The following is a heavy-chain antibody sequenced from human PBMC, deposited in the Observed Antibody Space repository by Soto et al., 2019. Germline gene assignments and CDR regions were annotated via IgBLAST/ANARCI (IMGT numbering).Heavy chain of an antibody. V-gene: IGHV4-59*11. D-gene: IGHD1-26*01. CDR2: IYYRGST. CDR1: GGSISSHY. CDR3: ARDGREASGMGV. Sequence: PSETLSLTCTVSGGSISSHYWSWVRQAPGKGLEWIGHIYYRGSTNYNPSLRSRSTISVDTSKNQFSLKLNSVTTADAAVYYCARDGREASGMGVWGQGTKVTVSS. J-gene: IGHJ6*02.